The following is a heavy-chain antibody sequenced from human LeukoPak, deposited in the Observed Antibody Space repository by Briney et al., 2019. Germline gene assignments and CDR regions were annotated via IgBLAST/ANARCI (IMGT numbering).Heavy chain of an antibody. CDR1: GGSFSGYY. CDR3: ARGRDYGGHGRYFDY. V-gene: IGHV4-34*01. CDR2: INHSGST. D-gene: IGHD4-23*01. Sequence: PSETLSLTCAVYGGSFSGYYWSWIRQPPGKGLEWIGEINHSGSTNYNPSLKSRVTISVDTSKNQFSLKLSSVTAADTAVYYCARGRDYGGHGRYFDYWGQGTLVTVSS. J-gene: IGHJ4*02.